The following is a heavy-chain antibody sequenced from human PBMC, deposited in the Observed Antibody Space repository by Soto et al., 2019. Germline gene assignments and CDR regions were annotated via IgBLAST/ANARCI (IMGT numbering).Heavy chain of an antibody. D-gene: IGHD3-22*01. Sequence: PGGSLRLSCAASGFTFSSYGMHWVRQAPGKGLEWVAVISYDGSNKYYADSVKGRFTISRDNSKNTLYLQMNSLRAEDTAVYYCAKNYYDSSGYYWVDSWGQGTLVTVSS. V-gene: IGHV3-30*18. J-gene: IGHJ5*01. CDR1: GFTFSSYG. CDR2: ISYDGSNK. CDR3: AKNYYDSSGYYWVDS.